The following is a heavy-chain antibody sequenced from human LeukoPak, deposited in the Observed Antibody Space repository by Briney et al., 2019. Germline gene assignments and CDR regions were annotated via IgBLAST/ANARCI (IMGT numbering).Heavy chain of an antibody. CDR2: INRIGGNT. V-gene: IGHV1-46*01. J-gene: IGHJ4*02. CDR3: ASNIGARLDC. D-gene: IGHD6-6*01. CDR1: GCTFSNYY. Sequence: GASVTVSCKASGCTFSNYYIHWVRQSPGQGLEWMGGINRIGGNTKYPQKLQGRVTMTIDMSANTADMELSSLRSDDTAIYYCASNIGARLDCWGQGTRVTVTS.